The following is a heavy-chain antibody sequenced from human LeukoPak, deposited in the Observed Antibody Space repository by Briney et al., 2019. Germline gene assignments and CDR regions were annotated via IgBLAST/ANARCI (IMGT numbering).Heavy chain of an antibody. Sequence: PSETLSLTCTVSGGSISSYYWSWIRPPPAKGLEWIGYIYHSGSTNYNPSLKSRVTISVDTSKNQFSLKLSSVTAADTAVYYCARGLGRGSSSWYDYWGQGTLVTVSS. CDR1: GGSISSYY. CDR3: ARGLGRGSSSWYDY. J-gene: IGHJ4*02. CDR2: IYHSGST. V-gene: IGHV4-59*08. D-gene: IGHD6-13*01.